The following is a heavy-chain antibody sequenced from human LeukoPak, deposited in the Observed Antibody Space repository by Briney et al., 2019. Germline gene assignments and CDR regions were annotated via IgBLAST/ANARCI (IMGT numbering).Heavy chain of an antibody. CDR3: ASGVYDSSGYPEAY. J-gene: IGHJ4*02. D-gene: IGHD3-22*01. CDR2: IYHSGST. V-gene: IGHV4-30-2*01. CDR1: GGSINSGGYS. Sequence: SQTLSLTCAVSGGSINSGGYSWSWIRQPPGKGLEWIGYIYHSGSTYYNPSLKSRVTISVDRSKNQFSLKLSSVTAADTAVYYCASGVYDSSGYPEAYWGQGTLVTVSS.